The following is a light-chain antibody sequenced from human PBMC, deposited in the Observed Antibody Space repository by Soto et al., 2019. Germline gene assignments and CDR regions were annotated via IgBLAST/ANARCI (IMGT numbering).Light chain of an antibody. V-gene: IGKV3-15*01. CDR3: QQYNDWPTT. J-gene: IGKJ1*01. Sequence: EIVMTQSPATLSVSPGESATLSCRASQSVSSNLAWYQQKPGQAPRLLIYGASTRATGIPARFSGSGSGTDFTLTITSLQSEDFGVYYCQQYNDWPTTFGQGTKVDIK. CDR1: QSVSSN. CDR2: GAS.